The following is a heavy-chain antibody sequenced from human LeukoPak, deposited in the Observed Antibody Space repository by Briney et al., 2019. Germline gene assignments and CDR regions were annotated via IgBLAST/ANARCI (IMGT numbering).Heavy chain of an antibody. Sequence: SETLSLTCTVSGGSLSSGGYYWSWIRQHPGKGLEWLGYIYYSGSTYYNPSLKSRVTISVDTSKNHFSLKLSSVTTADTAVYYCASAPGREYYYYMDVWGKGTTVTVSS. J-gene: IGHJ6*03. CDR1: GGSLSSGGYY. CDR3: ASAPGREYYYYMDV. CDR2: IYYSGST. D-gene: IGHD3-10*01. V-gene: IGHV4-31*03.